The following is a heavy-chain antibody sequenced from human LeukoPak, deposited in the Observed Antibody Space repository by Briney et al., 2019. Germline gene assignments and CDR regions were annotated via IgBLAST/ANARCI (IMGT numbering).Heavy chain of an antibody. D-gene: IGHD6-19*01. CDR1: GFTFSSYA. J-gene: IGHJ4*02. V-gene: IGHV3-23*01. CDR3: AKVYIAVAGTDLFDY. CDR2: ISGSGGST. Sequence: GRSLRLSCAASGFTFSSYAMSWVRQAPGKGLEWVSAISGSGGSTYYADSVKGRFTISRDNSKNSLYLQMNSLRAEDTAVYYCAKVYIAVAGTDLFDYWGQGTLVTVSS.